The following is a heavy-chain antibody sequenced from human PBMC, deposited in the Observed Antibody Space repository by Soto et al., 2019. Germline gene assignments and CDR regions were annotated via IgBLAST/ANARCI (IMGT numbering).Heavy chain of an antibody. J-gene: IGHJ6*03. CDR1: GGSISSSSYY. CDR3: ARHRYYDFWSGQSWAYYYMDV. CDR2: IYYSGST. Sequence: SETLSLTCTVSGGSISSSSYYWGWIRQPPGKGLEWIGSIYYSGSTYYNPSLKSRVTISVDTSKNQFSLKLSSVTAADTAVYYCARHRYYDFWSGQSWAYYYMDVWGKGTTVTVSS. D-gene: IGHD3-3*01. V-gene: IGHV4-39*01.